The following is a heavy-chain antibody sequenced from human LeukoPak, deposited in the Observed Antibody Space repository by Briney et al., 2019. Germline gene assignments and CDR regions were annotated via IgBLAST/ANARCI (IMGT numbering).Heavy chain of an antibody. CDR1: GGSFSPYY. CDR3: ARVYDFWSGYYPFDY. D-gene: IGHD3-3*01. J-gene: IGHJ4*02. CDR2: INHSGST. V-gene: IGHV4-34*01. Sequence: PSETLSLTCGVYGGSFSPYYWSWIRQPPGKGLEWIGEINHSGSTNSKPSLKSRVTISVDTSKNQFSLKLRSVTAADTAVYYCARVYDFWSGYYPFDYWGQGTLVTVSS.